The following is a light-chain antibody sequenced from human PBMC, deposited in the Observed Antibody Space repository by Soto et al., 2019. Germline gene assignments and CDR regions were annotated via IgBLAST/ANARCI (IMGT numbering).Light chain of an antibody. Sequence: DIQMTQSPSSVSASVGDRITITCRASQTVNNWLSWYQQKPGKAPKNLIYAAISLQSGVPSRFSGSGSGTDFTLTISSLQPEDFATYFCPQTNSFPLTFGGGTKVEIK. CDR1: QTVNNW. J-gene: IGKJ4*01. CDR2: AAI. V-gene: IGKV1-12*01. CDR3: PQTNSFPLT.